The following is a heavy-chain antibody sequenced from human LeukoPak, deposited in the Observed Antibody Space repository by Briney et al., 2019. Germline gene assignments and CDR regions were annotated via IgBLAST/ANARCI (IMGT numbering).Heavy chain of an antibody. D-gene: IGHD3-10*01. J-gene: IGHJ4*02. CDR3: AKDPPSIAVREPFDY. Sequence: GGSLRLSCAVSGFTLTNHGVSWVRQAPGKGLEWVSIITGTGGRYYGDSVKGRFILSRDNPKNTLYLQMNSLRAEDTAVYYCAKDPPSIAVREPFDYWGQGTLVTVSS. V-gene: IGHV3-23*01. CDR2: ITGTGGR. CDR1: GFTLTNHG.